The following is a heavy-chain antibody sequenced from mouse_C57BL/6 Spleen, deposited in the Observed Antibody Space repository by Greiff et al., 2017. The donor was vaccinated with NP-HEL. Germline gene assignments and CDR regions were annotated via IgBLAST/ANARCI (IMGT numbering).Heavy chain of an antibody. CDR3: ARDAYYSKPYAMDY. D-gene: IGHD2-5*01. CDR1: GFSLTSYA. J-gene: IGHJ4*01. V-gene: IGHV2-9-1*01. CDR2: IWTGGGT. Sequence: VKLVESGPGLVAPSQSLSITCTVSGFSLTSYAISWVRQPPGKGLEWLGVIWTGGGTNYNSALKSRLSISKDNSKSQVFLKMNSLQTDDTARYYCARDAYYSKPYAMDYWGQGTSVTVSS.